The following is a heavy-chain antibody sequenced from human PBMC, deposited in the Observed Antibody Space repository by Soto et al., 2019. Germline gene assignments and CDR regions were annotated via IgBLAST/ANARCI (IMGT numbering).Heavy chain of an antibody. CDR2: IYYSGST. J-gene: IGHJ5*02. Sequence: SETLSLTCTVSGGSISSYYWSWIRQPPGKGLEWIGYIYYSGSTNYNPSLKSRVTISVDTSKNQFSLKLSSVTAADTAVYYCARRYFEDCFDPWGQGTLVTVS. CDR1: GGSISSYY. V-gene: IGHV4-59*01. CDR3: ARRYFEDCFDP. D-gene: IGHD3-9*01.